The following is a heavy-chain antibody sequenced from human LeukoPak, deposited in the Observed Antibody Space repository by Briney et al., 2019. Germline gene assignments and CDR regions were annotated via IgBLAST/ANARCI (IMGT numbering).Heavy chain of an antibody. D-gene: IGHD4-17*01. Sequence: SETLSLTCTVSGGSISSYYWSWIRQPPGKGLEWIGYIYYSGSTNYNPSLKSRVTISVDTSKNQFSLKLSSVTAADTAVYYCARSHDYGDYVGYWGQGTLVTVSS. V-gene: IGHV4-59*01. CDR1: GGSISSYY. J-gene: IGHJ4*02. CDR2: IYYSGST. CDR3: ARSHDYGDYVGY.